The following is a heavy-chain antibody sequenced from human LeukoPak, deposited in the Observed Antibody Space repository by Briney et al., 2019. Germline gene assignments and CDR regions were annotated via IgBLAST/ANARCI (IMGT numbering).Heavy chain of an antibody. CDR3: ARQPHYYYYYMDV. CDR2: IYYSGST. J-gene: IGHJ6*03. Sequence: SETLSLTCAVSGGSISSSSYYWGWIRQPPGKGLEWIGTIYYSGSTYYNPSLKSRVIISVDTSKNQFSLKLSSVPAADTAVYYCARQPHYYYYYMDVWGKGTTVTVSS. V-gene: IGHV4-39*01. CDR1: GGSISSSSYY.